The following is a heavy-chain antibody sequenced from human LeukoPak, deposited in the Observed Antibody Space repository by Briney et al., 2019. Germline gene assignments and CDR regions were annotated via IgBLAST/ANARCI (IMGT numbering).Heavy chain of an antibody. Sequence: ASVKVSCKASGYTFSGHYMHWVRQAPGQGLEWMGWTNPNSGGTNYAQKFQGRVTMTRDTSISTAYMELSRLRSDDTAVYYCARRLLVSINWFDPWGQGTLVTVSS. CDR1: GYTFSGHY. J-gene: IGHJ5*02. V-gene: IGHV1-2*02. CDR3: ARRLLVSINWFDP. D-gene: IGHD2-2*01. CDR2: TNPNSGGT.